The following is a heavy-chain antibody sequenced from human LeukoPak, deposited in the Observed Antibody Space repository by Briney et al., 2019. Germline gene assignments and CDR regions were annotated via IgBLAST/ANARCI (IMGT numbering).Heavy chain of an antibody. D-gene: IGHD4-17*01. Sequence: ASVKVSCKASGYTFTDYYMHWVRQAPGQGLEWMGWINPNSGGTNYAQKFQGRVTMTRDTSISTAYMELSSLRSDDTAVYYCARDRGVTTDLDCWGQGTLVTVSS. J-gene: IGHJ4*02. CDR1: GYTFTDYY. CDR3: ARDRGVTTDLDC. V-gene: IGHV1-2*02. CDR2: INPNSGGT.